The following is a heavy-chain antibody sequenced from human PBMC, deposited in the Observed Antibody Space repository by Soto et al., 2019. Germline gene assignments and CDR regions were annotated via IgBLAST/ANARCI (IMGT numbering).Heavy chain of an antibody. V-gene: IGHV4-39*01. D-gene: IGHD2-15*01. CDR3: ARHVLSRGGPRWFDP. J-gene: IGHJ5*02. CDR1: GGSISSSSYY. CDR2: IYYSGST. Sequence: QLQLQESGPGLVKPSETLSLTCTVSGGSISSSSYYWGWIRQPPGKGLEWIGSIYYSGSTYYNPSLKSRVTISVDTSKNQFSLKLSSVTAADTAVYYCARHVLSRGGPRWFDPWGQGTLVTVSS.